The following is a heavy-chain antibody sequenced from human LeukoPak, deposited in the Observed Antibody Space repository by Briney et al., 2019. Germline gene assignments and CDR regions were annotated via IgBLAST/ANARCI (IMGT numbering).Heavy chain of an antibody. D-gene: IGHD3-10*01. CDR1: GFTFSTYS. V-gene: IGHV3-48*01. J-gene: IGHJ4*02. Sequence: GGSLRLSCAASGFTFSTYSMNWVRQAPGKGLEWVSFISDSSGSIYYADSVKGRFTISRDSSKNTLYLQMNSLRVDDTAVYYCEKDGTRGIRFGKIPQYFDYWGQGTLVTVPS. CDR2: ISDSSGSI. CDR3: EKDGTRGIRFGKIPQYFDY.